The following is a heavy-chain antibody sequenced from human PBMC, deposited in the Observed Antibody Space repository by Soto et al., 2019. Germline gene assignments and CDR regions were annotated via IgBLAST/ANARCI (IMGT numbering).Heavy chain of an antibody. Sequence: QVQLQESGPGLVRPSETLSLTCTVSGGSISSSYWSWIRQPPGKGLEWIGYIYYSGSTNYNPSLKSRVTVSVDTSKNQFSLKLSSVTAADTAGYYCARRYGDAVDFWGQGTLVTVSS. D-gene: IGHD4-17*01. CDR1: GGSISSSY. J-gene: IGHJ4*02. CDR3: ARRYGDAVDF. V-gene: IGHV4-59*01. CDR2: IYYSGST.